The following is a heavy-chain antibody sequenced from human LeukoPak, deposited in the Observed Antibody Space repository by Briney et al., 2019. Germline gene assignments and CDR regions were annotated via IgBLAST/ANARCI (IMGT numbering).Heavy chain of an antibody. CDR3: ARVADGYSLFDY. Sequence: GGSLRLSCAASGFTFNTYWMYWVRQAPGKGLVRVSRISSDGSTTRYADSVKGRFTVSRDNAKNTLYLQMNSLRAEDSALYYCARVADGYSLFDYWGQGTLVTVSS. J-gene: IGHJ4*02. V-gene: IGHV3-74*01. CDR2: ISSDGSTT. CDR1: GFTFNTYW. D-gene: IGHD5-24*01.